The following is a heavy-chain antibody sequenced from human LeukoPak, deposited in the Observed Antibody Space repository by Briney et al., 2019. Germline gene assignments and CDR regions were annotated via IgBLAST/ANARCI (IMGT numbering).Heavy chain of an antibody. CDR1: GFTFSDYY. V-gene: IGHV3-11*05. Sequence: GGSLRLSCAASGFTFSDYYMSWIRQAPGKGLEWLSYISISSSYTNYADSVKGRFTISRDNAKNSLYLQMNSLRAEDTAVYYCARDRGVMTTDAFDIWGQGTMATVSS. D-gene: IGHD3-10*01. CDR3: ARDRGVMTTDAFDI. CDR2: ISISSSYT. J-gene: IGHJ3*02.